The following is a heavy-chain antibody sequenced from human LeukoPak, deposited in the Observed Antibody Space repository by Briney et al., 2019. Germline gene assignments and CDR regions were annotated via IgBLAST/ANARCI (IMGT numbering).Heavy chain of an antibody. J-gene: IGHJ3*02. CDR2: ISYDGSNK. Sequence: PGGSLRLSCAASGFTFSSYAMHWVRQAPGKGLEWVAVISYDGSNKYYADSVKGRFTISRDNSKNTLYLQMNSLRAEDTAVYYCARDFSPSCGGDCYLDAFDIWGQGTMVTVSS. CDR3: ARDFSPSCGGDCYLDAFDI. D-gene: IGHD2-21*01. CDR1: GFTFSSYA. V-gene: IGHV3-30-3*01.